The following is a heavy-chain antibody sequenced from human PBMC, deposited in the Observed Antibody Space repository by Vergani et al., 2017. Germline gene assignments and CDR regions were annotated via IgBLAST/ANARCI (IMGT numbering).Heavy chain of an antibody. CDR2: IIPILGIA. CDR3: ARRAGIVYDIFSGTQYFFDV. D-gene: IGHD3-9*01. J-gene: IGHJ4*02. Sequence: QVQLVQSGAEVKKPGSSVKVSCKASGGTFSSYTISWVRQAPGQGLEWMGRIIPILGIANYAQKFQGRVTITADKSTSTAYMELSSLSSEDTAVYYCARRAGIVYDIFSGTQYFFDVWGQGTLVTVSS. V-gene: IGHV1-69*02. CDR1: GGTFSSYT.